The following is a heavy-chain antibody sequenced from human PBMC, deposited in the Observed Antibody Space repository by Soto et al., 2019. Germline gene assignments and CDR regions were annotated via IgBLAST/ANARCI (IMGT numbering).Heavy chain of an antibody. V-gene: IGHV3-23*01. Sequence: ARRRISKTPRKGLEWVSAISGSGGSTYYADSVKGRFTISRDNSKNTLYLQMSSLRAEDTAVYYCAKEAPASGYDAGTDYWGQGTPVTVSS. CDR1: A. CDR2: ISGSGGST. D-gene: IGHD5-12*01. CDR3: AKEAPASGYDAGTDY. J-gene: IGHJ4*02.